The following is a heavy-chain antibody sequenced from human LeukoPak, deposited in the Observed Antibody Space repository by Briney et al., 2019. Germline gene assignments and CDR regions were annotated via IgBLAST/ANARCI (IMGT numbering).Heavy chain of an antibody. D-gene: IGHD5-24*01. V-gene: IGHV4-59*12. CDR1: GSSISSYY. CDR2: IYYSGST. Sequence: SETLSLTCTVSGSSISSYYWSWFRQPPGKGLEWIGYIYYSGSTNYNPSLKSRVTISVDMSKNQLSLKLSSVTAADTAVYYCARGRRDPLWGRGTLVTVSS. CDR3: ARGRRDPL. J-gene: IGHJ2*01.